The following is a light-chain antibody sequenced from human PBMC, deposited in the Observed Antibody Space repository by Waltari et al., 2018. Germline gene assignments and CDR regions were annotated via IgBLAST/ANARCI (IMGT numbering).Light chain of an antibody. CDR2: AAS. Sequence: DIQMTQSPSSLSASVGDRVTITCRTSQSIGTSLNWYQQTPGQAPKLLIYAASSFQGGVPSRFSGSGSATDFTLTISSLQPEDFATYYCQQTYSTLWAFGQGTKVEIK. V-gene: IGKV1-39*01. CDR1: QSIGTS. J-gene: IGKJ1*01. CDR3: QQTYSTLWA.